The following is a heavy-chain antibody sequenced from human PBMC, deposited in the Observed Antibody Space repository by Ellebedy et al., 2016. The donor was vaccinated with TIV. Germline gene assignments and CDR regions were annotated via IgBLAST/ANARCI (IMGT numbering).Heavy chain of an antibody. V-gene: IGHV4-61*01. CDR1: GGSVSSGSYY. CDR2: IYYSGST. CDR3: AREAPLSPYCSSTSCTMGPYYYYGMDV. Sequence: GSLRLXCTVSGGSVSSGSYYWSWIRQPPGKGLEWIGYIYYSGSTNYNPSLKSRVTISVDTSKNQFSLKLSSVTAADTAVYYCAREAPLSPYCSSTSCTMGPYYYYGMDVWGQGTTVTVSS. J-gene: IGHJ6*02. D-gene: IGHD2-2*01.